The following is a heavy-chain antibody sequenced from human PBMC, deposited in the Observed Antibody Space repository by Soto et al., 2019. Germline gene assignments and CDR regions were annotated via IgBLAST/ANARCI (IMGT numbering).Heavy chain of an antibody. CDR1: GGSISSGGYY. Sequence: PSETLSLTCTVSGGSISSGGYYWSWIRQHPGKGLEWIGYIYYSGSTYYNPSLKSRVTISVDTSKNQFSLKLSSVTAADTAVYYCARSPATVTTVFRYFDYWGQGTLVTVSS. D-gene: IGHD4-17*01. CDR3: ARSPATVTTVFRYFDY. V-gene: IGHV4-31*03. CDR2: IYYSGST. J-gene: IGHJ4*02.